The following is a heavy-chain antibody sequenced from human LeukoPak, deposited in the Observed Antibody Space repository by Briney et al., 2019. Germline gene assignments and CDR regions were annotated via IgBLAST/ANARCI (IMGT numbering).Heavy chain of an antibody. CDR2: ISSSSLSYI. D-gene: IGHD5-18*01. Sequence: GGSLRLSCAASGFTFNSYSMNWVRQAPGKGLEWVSSISSSSLSYIYYADSVKGRFTISRDNAKNSLYLQMNSLRAEDTAVYYCARGNRYSYTFTGRERTKSRLDQWGQGTLVTVSS. CDR1: GFTFNSYS. J-gene: IGHJ4*02. V-gene: IGHV3-21*01. CDR3: ARGNRYSYTFTGRERTKSRLDQ.